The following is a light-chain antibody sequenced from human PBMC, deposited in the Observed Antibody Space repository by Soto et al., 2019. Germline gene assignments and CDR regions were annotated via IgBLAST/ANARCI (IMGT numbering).Light chain of an antibody. Sequence: DIQMTQSTSSVSASVGDRATITCRARQGISSWLAWYQQKPGKAPKLMIYAASKVESGVPSRFRGSRSGSDFTRTISSLQPEDFATYYCQQDKSFPSAVGPWTKVDI. V-gene: IGKV1-12*02. J-gene: IGKJ3*01. CDR1: QGISSW. CDR3: QQDKSFPSA. CDR2: AAS.